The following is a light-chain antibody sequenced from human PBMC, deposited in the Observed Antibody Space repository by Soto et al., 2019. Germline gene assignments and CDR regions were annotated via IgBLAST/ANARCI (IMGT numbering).Light chain of an antibody. CDR1: SSDVGNYNL. J-gene: IGLJ1*01. CDR2: EGN. Sequence: QSALTQPASVCGSPGQSITISCTGTSSDVGNYNLVSWYQQHPGKVPKLMIYEGNKRPSGASNRFSGSKSGNTASLTISGLQAEDEADYYCCSYAGSSTFYVFGSGTKLTVL. V-gene: IGLV2-23*01. CDR3: CSYAGSSTFYV.